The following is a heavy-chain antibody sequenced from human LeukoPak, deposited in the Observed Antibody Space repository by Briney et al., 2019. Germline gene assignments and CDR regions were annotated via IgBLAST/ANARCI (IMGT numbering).Heavy chain of an antibody. Sequence: PSETLSLTCAVYGGSFSGYYWSWIRQPPGKGLEWIGEINHSGSTNYNPSLKSRVTISVDTSKNQFSLKLNSVTAADTAVYYCARSTALDCSSTSCYTADYWGQGTLVTVSS. V-gene: IGHV4-34*01. D-gene: IGHD2-2*02. CDR3: ARSTALDCSSTSCYTADY. CDR2: INHSGST. CDR1: GGSFSGYY. J-gene: IGHJ4*02.